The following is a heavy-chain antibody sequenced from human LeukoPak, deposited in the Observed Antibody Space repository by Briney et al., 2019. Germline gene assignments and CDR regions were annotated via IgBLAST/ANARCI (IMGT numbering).Heavy chain of an antibody. V-gene: IGHV3-23*01. CDR2: VKSDGAGT. D-gene: IGHD3-22*01. CDR1: GFTFSTYA. J-gene: IGHJ5*02. CDR3: ARCTTASSGWCNWLDP. Sequence: GGSLRLSCAASGFTFSTYARSWVRQAPGKGLAWVASVKSDGAGTHYADSVKGRFTISRDNSKNILYLQMNSLRAEDTAIYYCARCTTASSGWCNWLDPWGQGTLVTVSS.